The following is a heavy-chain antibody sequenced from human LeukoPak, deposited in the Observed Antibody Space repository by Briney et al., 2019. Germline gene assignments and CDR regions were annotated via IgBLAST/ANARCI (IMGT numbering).Heavy chain of an antibody. CDR2: IYYSGST. V-gene: IGHV4-30-4*01. D-gene: IGHD3-9*01. J-gene: IGHJ4*02. CDR1: GGSISSGDYY. Sequence: SQTLSLTCTVSGGSISSGDYYWSWIRQPPGKGLEWIGYIYYSGSTYYNPSLKSRVTISVDTSKNQFSLKLSSVTAADTAVYYCARTYDIFYYFDYWGQGTLVTVSS. CDR3: ARTYDIFYYFDY.